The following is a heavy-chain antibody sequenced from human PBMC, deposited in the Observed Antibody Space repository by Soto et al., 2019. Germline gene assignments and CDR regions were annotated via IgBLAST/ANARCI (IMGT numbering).Heavy chain of an antibody. V-gene: IGHV3-7*01. J-gene: IGHJ6*02. CDR3: ARPIYGFYYYYYGMDV. CDR2: IKQDGSEK. D-gene: IGHD4-17*01. CDR1: GFTFSSYW. Sequence: GGSLRLSCAASGFTFSSYWMSWVRQAPGKGLEWVANIKQDGSEKYYVDSVKGRFTISRDNAKNSLYLQMNSLRAEDTAVYYCARPIYGFYYYYYGMDVWGQGTTVTVSS.